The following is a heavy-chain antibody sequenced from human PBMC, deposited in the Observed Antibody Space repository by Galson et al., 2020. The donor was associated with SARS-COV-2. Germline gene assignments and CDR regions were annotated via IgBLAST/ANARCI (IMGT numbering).Heavy chain of an antibody. CDR2: ITSDSKTI. J-gene: IGHJ5*02. D-gene: IGHD3-16*01. Sequence: GGSLRLSCAGSGFSSAGYAMNWVRQAPGKGLEWIAYITSDSKTIFYADSVKGRFSVSRNTAKNLLYLQMDSLRVEDTAFYYCARASVPSAFGWCDPCGQGILVTVSS. V-gene: IGHV3-48*01. CDR3: ARASVPSAFGWCDP. CDR1: GFSSAGYA.